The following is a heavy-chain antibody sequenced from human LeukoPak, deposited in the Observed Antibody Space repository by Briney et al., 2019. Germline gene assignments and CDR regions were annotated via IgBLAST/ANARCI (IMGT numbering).Heavy chain of an antibody. D-gene: IGHD3-22*01. V-gene: IGHV3-66*01. CDR1: GFTVSSNY. CDR3: ARDKVYYYDSSGYSYYWYFDL. J-gene: IGHJ2*01. Sequence: GGSLRLSCAASGFTVSSNYMSWVRQAPGKGLEWVSVIYSGDSTYYADSVKGRFTISRDNSKNTLYLQMNSLSAEDTAVYYCARDKVYYYDSSGYSYYWYFDLWGRGTLVTVSS. CDR2: IYSGDST.